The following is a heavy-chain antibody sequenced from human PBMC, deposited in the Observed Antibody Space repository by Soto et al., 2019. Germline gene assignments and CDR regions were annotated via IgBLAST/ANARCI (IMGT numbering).Heavy chain of an antibody. J-gene: IGHJ5*02. Sequence: QVQLVESGGGVVQPGRSLRLSCAASGFTFSSYAMHWVRQAPGKGLEWVAVISYDGNNKYYADSVKGRFTISRDNSKNTLYLQMHSLRAEDTAVYYCARDSSPTGYCSSTSCQTDWFDPWGQGTQFTVSS. D-gene: IGHD2-2*01. CDR2: ISYDGNNK. CDR3: ARDSSPTGYCSSTSCQTDWFDP. V-gene: IGHV3-30-3*01. CDR1: GFTFSSYA.